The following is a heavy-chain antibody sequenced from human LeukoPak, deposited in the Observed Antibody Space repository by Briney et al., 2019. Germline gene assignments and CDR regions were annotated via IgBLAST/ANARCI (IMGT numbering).Heavy chain of an antibody. CDR1: GFTFSSYS. CDR3: AKDLLAAAGPYYFDY. Sequence: GGSLRLSCAASGFTFSSYSMNWVRQAPGKGLEWVSAISGSGGSTYYAGSVKGRFTISRDNSKNTLYLQMNSLRAEDTAVYYCAKDLLAAAGPYYFDYWGQGTLVTVSS. D-gene: IGHD6-13*01. CDR2: ISGSGGST. V-gene: IGHV3-23*01. J-gene: IGHJ4*02.